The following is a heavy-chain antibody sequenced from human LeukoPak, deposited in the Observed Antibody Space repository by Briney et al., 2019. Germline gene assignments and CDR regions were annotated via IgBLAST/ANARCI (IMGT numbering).Heavy chain of an antibody. D-gene: IGHD4-17*01. J-gene: IGHJ4*02. V-gene: IGHV3-30*18. Sequence: GGSLRRSCATSGFTFSSYGMHWVRQAPAKGLEWVAIISYDGSNKYYADSVKGRFTVSRDNSKNTLYLQMNSLRAEDTAVYYCAKSTTVTQRGYFDYWGQGTLVTVSS. CDR2: ISYDGSNK. CDR1: GFTFSSYG. CDR3: AKSTTVTQRGYFDY.